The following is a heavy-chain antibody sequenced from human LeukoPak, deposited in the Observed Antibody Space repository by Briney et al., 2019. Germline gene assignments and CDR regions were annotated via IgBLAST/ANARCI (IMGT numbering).Heavy chain of an antibody. D-gene: IGHD6-13*01. CDR3: ARVIAAAGTLDY. CDR1: GGSISSYY. V-gene: IGHV4-4*07. J-gene: IGHJ4*02. Sequence: SETLSLTCTVSGGSISSYYWSWIRQPAGKGLEWIGRIYTSGSTNYNPSLESRVTMSVDTSKNQFSLKLSSVTAADTAVYYCARVIAAAGTLDYWGQGTLVTVSS. CDR2: IYTSGST.